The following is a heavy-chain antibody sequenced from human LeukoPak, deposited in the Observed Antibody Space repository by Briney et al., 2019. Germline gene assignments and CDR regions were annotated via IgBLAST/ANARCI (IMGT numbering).Heavy chain of an antibody. D-gene: IGHD6-19*01. CDR3: VRGYSSGWYLSYYYYGMDV. CDR1: GFTFDDYA. Sequence: GRSLRLSCAASGFTFDDYAMHWVRQAPGKGLEWVSGISWNSGSIGYADSVKGRFTISRDNAKNSLYLQMNSLSAEDTALYYCVRGYSSGWYLSYYYYGMDVWGQGTTVTVSS. CDR2: ISWNSGSI. J-gene: IGHJ6*02. V-gene: IGHV3-9*01.